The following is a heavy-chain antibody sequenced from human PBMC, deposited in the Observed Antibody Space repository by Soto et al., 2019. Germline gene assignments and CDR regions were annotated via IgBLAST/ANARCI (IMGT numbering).Heavy chain of an antibody. D-gene: IGHD1-20*01. Sequence: QVQLQESGPGLVKPSQTLSLTCTVSVGSISSGDDFWTWIRQPPGKGLEWIGYIYYSGSTYYNPSLKSLLTMSVDTSKNQFSLKLSSVTAADTAVYYCARDRAKWKDYYYYGMDVWGQGTTVTVSS. CDR3: ARDRAKWKDYYYYGMDV. CDR2: IYYSGST. V-gene: IGHV4-30-4*01. CDR1: VGSISSGDDF. J-gene: IGHJ6*02.